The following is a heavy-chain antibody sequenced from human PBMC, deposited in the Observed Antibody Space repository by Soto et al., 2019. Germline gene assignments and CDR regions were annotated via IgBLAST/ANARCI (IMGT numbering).Heavy chain of an antibody. V-gene: IGHV3-33*01. CDR2: IWYDGSNK. Sequence: GGSLRLSCAGSGFTFSSYGMHWVRQAPGKGLEWVAVIWYDGSNKYYADSVKGRFTISRDNSKNTLYLQMNSLRAEDTAVYYCARSRYYDILTGPMDVWGQGTTVTVSS. D-gene: IGHD3-9*01. J-gene: IGHJ6*02. CDR3: ARSRYYDILTGPMDV. CDR1: GFTFSSYG.